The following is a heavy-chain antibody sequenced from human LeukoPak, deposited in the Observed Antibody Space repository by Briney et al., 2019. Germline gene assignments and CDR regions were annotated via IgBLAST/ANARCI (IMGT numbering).Heavy chain of an antibody. D-gene: IGHD2-21*02. V-gene: IGHV3-49*03. CDR3: SREGVVTAFDWFDP. J-gene: IGHJ5*02. CDR1: GFTFGNYV. CDR2: IRSKANGGTT. Sequence: PGGSLRLSCRASGFTFGNYVVSWFRQAPGKGLEWVGFIRSKANGGTTEYAASVKGRFTISRDDSKSIAYLQMNSLKTEDTAVYYCSREGVVTAFDWFDPWGQGTLVTVSS.